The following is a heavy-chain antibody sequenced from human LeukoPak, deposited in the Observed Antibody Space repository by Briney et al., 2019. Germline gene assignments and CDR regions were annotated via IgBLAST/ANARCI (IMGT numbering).Heavy chain of an antibody. J-gene: IGHJ4*02. CDR3: VKDLTGTWSFDY. V-gene: IGHV3-30*14. D-gene: IGHD3-9*01. CDR2: ISYDGRKA. Sequence: GGSLRLSCAASGFTFSSYAMHWVRQTPGKGPEWVAVISYDGRKAYYAVSVMGRFTISRDNSKNALYLQLTSLRLEDTALYYCVKDLTGTWSFDYWGQGTLVTVSS. CDR1: GFTFSSYA.